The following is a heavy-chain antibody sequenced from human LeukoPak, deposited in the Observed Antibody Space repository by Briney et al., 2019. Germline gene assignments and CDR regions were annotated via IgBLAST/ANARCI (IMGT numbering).Heavy chain of an antibody. CDR1: GYTFTGYY. CDR2: IIPIFGTA. Sequence: SVKVSCKASGYTFTGYYMHWVRQAPGQGLEWMGGIIPIFGTANYAQRFQGRVTITADESTSTAYMELSSLESEDTAVYYCARESDYGYYYYMDVWGKGTTVTISS. V-gene: IGHV1-69*13. D-gene: IGHD4-17*01. J-gene: IGHJ6*03. CDR3: ARESDYGYYYYMDV.